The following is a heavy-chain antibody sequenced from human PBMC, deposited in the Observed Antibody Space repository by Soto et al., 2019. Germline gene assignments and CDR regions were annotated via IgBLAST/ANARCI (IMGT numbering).Heavy chain of an antibody. J-gene: IGHJ4*02. V-gene: IGHV3-30*18. CDR2: ISYDGSNK. CDR1: GFTFSSYG. Sequence: GGSLRLSCAASGFTFSSYGMHWVRQAPGKGLEWVAVISYDGSNKYYADSVKGRFTISRDNSKNTLYLQMNSLRAEDTAVYYCAKGLVVVAATHFDYWGQGTLVTVSS. D-gene: IGHD2-15*01. CDR3: AKGLVVVAATHFDY.